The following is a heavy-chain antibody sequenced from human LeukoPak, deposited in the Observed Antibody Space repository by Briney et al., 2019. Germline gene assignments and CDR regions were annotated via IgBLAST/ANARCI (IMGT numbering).Heavy chain of an antibody. V-gene: IGHV4-34*01. J-gene: IGHJ6*03. CDR1: GGSFSGYY. Sequence: PSETLSLTCAVYGGSFSGYYWSWIRQPPGKGLEWIGEINHSGSTNYNPSLKSRVTISVDTSKNQFSLKLSSVTAADTAVYYCAREGGTVTPLGYYYYMDVWGKGTTVTVSS. CDR2: INHSGST. CDR3: AREGGTVTPLGYYYYMDV. D-gene: IGHD4-17*01.